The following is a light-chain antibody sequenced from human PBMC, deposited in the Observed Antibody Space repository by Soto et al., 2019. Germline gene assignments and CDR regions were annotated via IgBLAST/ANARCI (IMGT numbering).Light chain of an antibody. CDR2: EVS. CDR1: SSDVGHSNF. J-gene: IGLJ3*02. CDR3: SSYTTTFSVV. V-gene: IGLV2-14*03. Sequence: QSVLTQPASVSGSPGQSIAISCTGTSSDVGHSNFVSWYQQHPGKVPKLIISEVSKRPSGVSNRFSGSKSGNTASLTISGLQAEDEADYYCSSYTTTFSVVFGGGTKVTVL.